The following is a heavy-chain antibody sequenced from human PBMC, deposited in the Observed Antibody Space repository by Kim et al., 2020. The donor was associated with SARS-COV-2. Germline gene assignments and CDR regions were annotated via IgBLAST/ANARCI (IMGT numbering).Heavy chain of an antibody. Sequence: SLKSRVTISVATSKNQFSLKLSSVTAADTAVYYCARLYIGIAVAGYYFDYWGQGTLVTVSS. J-gene: IGHJ4*02. V-gene: IGHV4-39*01. CDR3: ARLYIGIAVAGYYFDY. D-gene: IGHD6-19*01.